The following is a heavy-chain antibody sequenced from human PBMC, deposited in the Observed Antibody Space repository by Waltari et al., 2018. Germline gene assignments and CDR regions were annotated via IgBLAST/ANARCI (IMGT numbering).Heavy chain of an antibody. V-gene: IGHV3-9*03. Sequence: EVQLVESGGGLVQPGRSLRLSCAASGFTFDDYAMHWVRQAPGKGLEWVSGISWNSGSIGYADSVKGRFTISRDNAKNSLYLQMNSLRAEDMALYYCAKDMGVGATKGAFDIWGQGTMVTVSS. CDR2: ISWNSGSI. CDR3: AKDMGVGATKGAFDI. J-gene: IGHJ3*02. D-gene: IGHD1-26*01. CDR1: GFTFDDYA.